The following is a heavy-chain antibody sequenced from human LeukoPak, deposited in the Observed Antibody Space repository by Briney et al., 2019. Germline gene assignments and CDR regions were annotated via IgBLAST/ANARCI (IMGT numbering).Heavy chain of an antibody. D-gene: IGHD2-8*01. CDR2: IYTGGST. Sequence: GGSLRLSCATSGFTVSSNYMSWVRQAPGKGLEWVSVIYTGGSTYYADSVKDRFTISRDNSKNTLYLQMNSLRAEDTAVYYCAEAPNGISQPLHYWGQGTLVTVSS. J-gene: IGHJ4*02. V-gene: IGHV3-66*01. CDR3: AEAPNGISQPLHY. CDR1: GFTVSSNY.